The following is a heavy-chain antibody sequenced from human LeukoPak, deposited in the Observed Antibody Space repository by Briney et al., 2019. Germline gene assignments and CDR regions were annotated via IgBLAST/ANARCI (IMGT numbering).Heavy chain of an antibody. J-gene: IGHJ4*02. CDR1: GFTFDDYA. D-gene: IGHD5-12*01. Sequence: GGSLRLSCAASGFTFDDYAMHWVRQAPGKGLEWVSGISWNSGSIGYADSVKGRFTISRDNAKKSLYLQMNSLRAEGMALYYCAKGGISGYDAYFDYWGQGTLVTVSS. V-gene: IGHV3-9*03. CDR3: AKGGISGYDAYFDY. CDR2: ISWNSGSI.